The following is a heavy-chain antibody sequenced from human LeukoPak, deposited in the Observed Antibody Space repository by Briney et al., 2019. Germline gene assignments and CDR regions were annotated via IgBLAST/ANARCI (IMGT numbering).Heavy chain of an antibody. V-gene: IGHV3-21*01. CDR1: GFTFSSYE. J-gene: IGHJ6*03. D-gene: IGHD2-15*01. CDR2: ISSSSSYI. Sequence: GGSLRLSCAASGFTFSSYEMNWVRHAPGKALEWVSSISSSSSYIYYADSVKGRFTISRDNAKNSLYLQMNSLRAEDTAVYYCARGASVKVVAATNEYYYYYYMDVWGKGTTVTVSS. CDR3: ARGASVKVVAATNEYYYYYYMDV.